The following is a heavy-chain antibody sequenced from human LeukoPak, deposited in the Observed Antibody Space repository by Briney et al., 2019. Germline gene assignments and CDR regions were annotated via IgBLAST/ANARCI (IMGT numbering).Heavy chain of an antibody. CDR3: ARHRNGGSQDDAFDI. CDR2: IRFDGSNH. V-gene: IGHV3-30*02. D-gene: IGHD2-15*01. CDR1: GLVFSDYG. J-gene: IGHJ3*02. Sequence: GGSLRLSCAASGLVFSDYGMHWVRQAPGKGLEWVASIRFDGSNHNYVDSVKGRFTISRDNTKNTLYLQMNSLRPEDTAVYYCARHRNGGSQDDAFDIWGQGTMVTVSS.